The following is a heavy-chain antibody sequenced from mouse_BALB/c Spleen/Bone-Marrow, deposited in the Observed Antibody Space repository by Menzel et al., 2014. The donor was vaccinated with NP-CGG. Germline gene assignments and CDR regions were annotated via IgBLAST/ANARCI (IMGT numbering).Heavy chain of an antibody. D-gene: IGHD2-1*01. CDR3: ARFYYGNPTGYFDY. Sequence: VQLQQSGAELMKPGASMKISCKATGYTFSSYWIEWVKQRPGHGLEGIGEILPRSGSTNYNEQFKGKATFTADASSSTAYMELSSLTSEDSAVYYCARFYYGNPTGYFDYWGQGTTLTVSS. J-gene: IGHJ2*01. CDR2: ILPRSGST. V-gene: IGHV1-9*01. CDR1: GYTFSSYW.